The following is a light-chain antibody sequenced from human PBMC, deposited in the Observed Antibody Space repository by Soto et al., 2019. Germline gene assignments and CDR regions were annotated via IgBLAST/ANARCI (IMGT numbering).Light chain of an antibody. J-gene: IGLJ2*01. Sequence: QSVLTQPPSVSGAPGQRVTISCTGNSSNIGAGHDVHWYQKLPGTGPKLLIFGNTNRPSGVPDRFSGSKSGTSASLAITGLQAEDEPDYHCQSYDTSLIMAFGGGTKLTVL. V-gene: IGLV1-40*01. CDR3: QSYDTSLIMA. CDR1: SSNIGAGHD. CDR2: GNT.